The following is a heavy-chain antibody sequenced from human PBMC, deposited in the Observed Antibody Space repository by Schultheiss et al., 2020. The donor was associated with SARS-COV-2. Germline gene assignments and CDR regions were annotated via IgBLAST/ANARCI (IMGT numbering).Heavy chain of an antibody. CDR1: GFTFSSYG. D-gene: IGHD3-10*01. CDR3: VAGITMVRGVINFDY. V-gene: IGHV3-30*12. Sequence: GGSLRLSCAASGFTFSSYGMHWVRQAPGKGLEWVAVISYDGSNKYYADSVKGRFTISRDNSKNTLYLQMNSLRAEDTAVYYCVAGITMVRGVINFDYWGQGTLVTVSS. J-gene: IGHJ4*02. CDR2: ISYDGSNK.